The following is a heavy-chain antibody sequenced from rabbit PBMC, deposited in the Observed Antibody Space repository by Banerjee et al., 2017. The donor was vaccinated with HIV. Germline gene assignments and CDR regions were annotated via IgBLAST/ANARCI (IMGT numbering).Heavy chain of an antibody. Sequence: QEQLEESGGDLVKPEGSLTLTCTASGFSFSNKYVMCWVRQAPGKGLEWIACIGNGDGNTYYASWAKGRFTISKTSSTTVTLQMTSLTAADTATYFCASDVRGTAGDGYHLWGPGLVTVS. CDR3: ASDVRGTAGDGYHL. D-gene: IGHD6-1*01. V-gene: IGHV1S45*01. CDR1: GFSFSNKYV. CDR2: IGNGDGNT. J-gene: IGHJ4*01.